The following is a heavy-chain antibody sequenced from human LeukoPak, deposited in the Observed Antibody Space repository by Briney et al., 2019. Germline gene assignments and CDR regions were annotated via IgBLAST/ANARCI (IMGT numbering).Heavy chain of an antibody. CDR3: ATRVNYDFWSGYYSGFDY. Sequence: SVKVSCKASGGTFSSYAISWVRQAPGQGLEWMGGIIPIFGTANYAQRFQGRVTITADESTSTAYMELSSLRSEDTAVYYCATRVNYDFWSGYYSGFDYWGQGTLVTVSS. J-gene: IGHJ4*02. D-gene: IGHD3-3*01. V-gene: IGHV1-69*13. CDR2: IIPIFGTA. CDR1: GGTFSSYA.